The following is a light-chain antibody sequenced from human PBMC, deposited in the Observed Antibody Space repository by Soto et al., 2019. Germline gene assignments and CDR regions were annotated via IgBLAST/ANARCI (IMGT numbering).Light chain of an antibody. CDR3: NSYTSSTSRPYV. Sequence: QSALTQPASVSGSPGQSITISCTGTSHDIGGYKYVSWYQQHPGKAPKLMIYEVSNRPSGVSNRFSGSKSGNTASLTISALQAEDEADYFCNSYTSSTSRPYVFGTGTKLTVL. CDR2: EVS. V-gene: IGLV2-14*01. J-gene: IGLJ1*01. CDR1: SHDIGGYKY.